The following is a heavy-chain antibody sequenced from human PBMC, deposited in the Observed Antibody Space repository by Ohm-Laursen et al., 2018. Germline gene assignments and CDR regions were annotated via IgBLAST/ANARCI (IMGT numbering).Heavy chain of an antibody. J-gene: IGHJ4*02. CDR3: TRDVPGIVASRGGG. CDR2: IYSGGDM. CDR1: GFSFSNDR. D-gene: IGHD3-16*01. V-gene: IGHV3-53*01. Sequence: GSLRLSCAAPGFSFSNDRMTWVRQAPGKGLEWVSLIYSGGDMFYADSVKGRFTISRDKSKNTLYLQMNSLRVEDTAMYFCTRDVPGIVASRGGGWGQGTLVTVSS.